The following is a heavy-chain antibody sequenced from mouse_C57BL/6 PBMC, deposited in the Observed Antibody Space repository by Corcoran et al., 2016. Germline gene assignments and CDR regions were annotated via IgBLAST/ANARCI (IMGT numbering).Heavy chain of an antibody. CDR1: GYTFTTYG. V-gene: IGHV9-3*01. CDR3: ARRGIYYGNQLGY. D-gene: IGHD2-1*01. CDR2: INTYSGVP. J-gene: IGHJ3*02. Sequence: QIQLVQSGPELKKPGETVKISCKASGYTFTTYGMSWVKQAPGKGLKWMGWINTYSGVPTYADDFKGRFAFSLETSASTAYLQINNLKNEDTATYFCARRGIYYGNQLGYWGQGTLVTVSA.